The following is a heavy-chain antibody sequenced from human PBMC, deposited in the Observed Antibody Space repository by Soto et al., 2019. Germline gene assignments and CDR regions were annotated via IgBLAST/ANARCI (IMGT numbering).Heavy chain of an antibody. V-gene: IGHV1-3*01. CDR3: AGPHDRAGLGT. J-gene: IGHJ5*02. Sequence: VKVSCKASENTFSTYLVHWVRQVHGQGLEWMGWHNGYNGQTEYSQKFQGRVTITRDTSAKTAYLELRSLTSEDTAVYYCAGPHDRAGLGTWGQGTLVTVSS. CDR2: HNGYNGQT. CDR1: ENTFSTYL. D-gene: IGHD1-1*01.